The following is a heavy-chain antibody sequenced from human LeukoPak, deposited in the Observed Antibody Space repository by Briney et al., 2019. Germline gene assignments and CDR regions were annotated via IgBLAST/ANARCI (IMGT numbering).Heavy chain of an antibody. D-gene: IGHD1-26*01. Sequence: SVKVSCKASGGTFSSYAISWVRQAPGQGLEWMGGIIPIFGTANYAQKFQGRVTITADKSTSTAYMELSSLRSEDTAVYYCARSAAGIVGAAGSAFDIWGQGTMVTVSS. J-gene: IGHJ3*02. CDR3: ARSAAGIVGAAGSAFDI. V-gene: IGHV1-69*06. CDR1: GGTFSSYA. CDR2: IIPIFGTA.